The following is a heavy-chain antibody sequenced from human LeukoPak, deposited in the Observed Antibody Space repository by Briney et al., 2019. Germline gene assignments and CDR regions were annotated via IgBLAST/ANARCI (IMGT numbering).Heavy chain of an antibody. Sequence: GGSLRLSCAASGFTFSSYAMSWVRQAPGKGLEWVSAISGSGGSTYYADSVKGRFTISRDNSKNTLYLQMNSLRAEDTAVYYCAKWMEGYCSSTSCYTCFDYWGQGTLVTVSS. CDR3: AKWMEGYCSSTSCYTCFDY. CDR2: ISGSGGST. J-gene: IGHJ4*02. V-gene: IGHV3-23*01. D-gene: IGHD2-2*02. CDR1: GFTFSSYA.